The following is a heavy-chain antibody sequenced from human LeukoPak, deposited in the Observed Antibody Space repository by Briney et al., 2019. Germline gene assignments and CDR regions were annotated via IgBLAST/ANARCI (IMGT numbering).Heavy chain of an antibody. V-gene: IGHV4-39*07. CDR3: ASDKGPWSAFDI. CDR1: GGSISSSSYY. CDR2: IYYSGST. Sequence: PSETLSLTWTVSGGSISSSSYYWGWIRQPPGKGLEWIGSIYYSGSTYYNPSLKSRVTISVDTSKNQFSLKLSSVTAADTAVYYCASDKGPWSAFDIWGQGTMVTVSS. D-gene: IGHD3-3*01. J-gene: IGHJ3*02.